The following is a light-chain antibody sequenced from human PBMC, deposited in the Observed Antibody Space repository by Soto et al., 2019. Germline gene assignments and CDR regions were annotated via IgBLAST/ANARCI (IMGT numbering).Light chain of an antibody. CDR2: GAS. V-gene: IGKV3-20*01. J-gene: IGKJ3*01. Sequence: EIVLTQSPGTLSLSPGERATLSCRASQSVSSNYLAWYQQKPGQAPRLLIYGASTMATGIPDRFSGSGSGTDFTLTISRLEPEDCAVYYCQQYGRALFTYGPGTKVDI. CDR1: QSVSSNY. CDR3: QQYGRALFT.